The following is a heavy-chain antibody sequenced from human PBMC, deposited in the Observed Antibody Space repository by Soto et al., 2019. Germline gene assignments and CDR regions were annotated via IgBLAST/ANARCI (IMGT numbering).Heavy chain of an antibody. CDR2: IYHTGIT. CDR1: GDSISSVNW. D-gene: IGHD2-8*01. Sequence: PSETLSLTCAVSGDSISSVNWWSWVRQSPGQGLEWIGDIYHTGITNYNPSLQSRVTISVDKFKNEFSLNLTSVTAADTAVYYCACSPGYFTISSLDPWGQGTLVTVSS. V-gene: IGHV4-4*02. CDR3: ACSPGYFTISSLDP. J-gene: IGHJ5*02.